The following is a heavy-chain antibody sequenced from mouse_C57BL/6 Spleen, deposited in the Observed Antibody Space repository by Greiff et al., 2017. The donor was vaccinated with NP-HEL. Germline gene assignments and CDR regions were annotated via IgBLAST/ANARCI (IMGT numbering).Heavy chain of an antibody. Sequence: EVKLQESGGGLVKPGGSLKLSCAASGFTFSDYGMHWVRQAPEKGLEWVAYISSGSSTIYYADTVKGRFTISRDNAKNTLFLQMTSLRSEDTAMYYCAREDYDGLYYAMDYWGQGTSVTVSS. J-gene: IGHJ4*01. D-gene: IGHD2-4*01. CDR1: GFTFSDYG. CDR2: ISSGSSTI. V-gene: IGHV5-17*01. CDR3: AREDYDGLYYAMDY.